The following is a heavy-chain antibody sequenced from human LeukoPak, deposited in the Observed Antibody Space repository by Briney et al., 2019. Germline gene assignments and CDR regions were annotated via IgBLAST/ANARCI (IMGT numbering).Heavy chain of an antibody. CDR1: GGTFSSYA. CDR2: IIPILGIA. CDR3: ARDPYYGMDV. Sequence: SVTVSCKASGGTFSSYAISWVRQAPGQGLEWMGRIIPILGIANYAQKFQGRVTITADKSTSTAYMELSSLRSEDTAVYYCARDPYYGMDVWGQGTTVTVSS. V-gene: IGHV1-69*04. J-gene: IGHJ6*02.